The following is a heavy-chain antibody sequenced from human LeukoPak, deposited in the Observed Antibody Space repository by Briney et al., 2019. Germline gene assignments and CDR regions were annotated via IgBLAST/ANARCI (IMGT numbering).Heavy chain of an antibody. CDR3: ARVGSVMNFGMVSYYFDY. CDR1: GYSFDYYW. V-gene: IGHV5-51*01. D-gene: IGHD3/OR15-3a*01. CDR2: IYPDDSDS. Sequence: GESLKISCKASGYSFDYYWIAWVRQMPGKGLEWMGIIYPDDSDSTYSPSFQGQVTISVDKSINTAYLQWSSLKASNTAIYYCARVGSVMNFGMVSYYFDYWGQGTLVTVSS. J-gene: IGHJ4*02.